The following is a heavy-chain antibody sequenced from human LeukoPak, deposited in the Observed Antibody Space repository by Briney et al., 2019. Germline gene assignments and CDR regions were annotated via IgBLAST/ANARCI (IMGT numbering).Heavy chain of an antibody. CDR3: AELGITMIGGV. J-gene: IGHJ6*04. CDR1: GFSFSDYY. D-gene: IGHD3-10*02. CDR2: IVGRTT. V-gene: IGHV3-69-1*02. Sequence: GGSLRLSCAASGFSFSDYYMTWIRQAPGKGLEWVSYIVGRTTYYADSVKGRFTISRDNAKNSLYLQMNSLRAEDTAVYYCAELGITMIGGVWGKGTTVTISS.